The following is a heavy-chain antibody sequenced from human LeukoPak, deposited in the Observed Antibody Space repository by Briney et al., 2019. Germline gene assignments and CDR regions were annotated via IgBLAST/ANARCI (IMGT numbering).Heavy chain of an antibody. CDR2: INHSGST. CDR1: GGSFSGYY. CDR3: ARASSYYYYFDY. D-gene: IGHD2-15*01. V-gene: IGHV4-34*01. Sequence: SETLSLTCAVYGGSFSGYYWSWIRQPPGKGLEWIGEINHSGSTNYNPSLKSRVTISVDTSKNQFSLKLSSVTAADTAVYYCARASSYYYYFDYWGQGTLVTVSS. J-gene: IGHJ4*02.